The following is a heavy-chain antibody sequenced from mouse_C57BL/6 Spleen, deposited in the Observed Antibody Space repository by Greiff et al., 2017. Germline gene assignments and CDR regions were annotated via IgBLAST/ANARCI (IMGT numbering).Heavy chain of an antibody. J-gene: IGHJ3*01. Sequence: EVKLMESGGGLVKPGGSLKLSCAASGFTFSDYGMHWVRQAPEKGLEWVAYISSGSSTIYYADTVTGRFTISRDNAKNTLFLQMTSLMSEDTAMYYCARRDNYESWFAYWGQGTLVTVSA. CDR3: ARRDNYESWFAY. CDR1: GFTFSDYG. V-gene: IGHV5-17*01. D-gene: IGHD1-3*01. CDR2: ISSGSSTI.